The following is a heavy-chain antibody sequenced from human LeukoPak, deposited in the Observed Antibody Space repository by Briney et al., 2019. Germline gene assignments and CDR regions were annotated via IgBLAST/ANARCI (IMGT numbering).Heavy chain of an antibody. CDR2: FDPEDGET. D-gene: IGHD3-22*01. CDR1: GYTLTELS. Sequence: GASVKVSCKVSGYTLTELSMHWVRQAPGKGLEWMGGFDPEDGETIYAQKFQGRVTMTEDTSTDTAYMELSSLRSEATAVYYCATADYYDSSGYYWGLDYWGQGTLVTVSS. CDR3: ATADYYDSSGYYWGLDY. J-gene: IGHJ4*02. V-gene: IGHV1-24*01.